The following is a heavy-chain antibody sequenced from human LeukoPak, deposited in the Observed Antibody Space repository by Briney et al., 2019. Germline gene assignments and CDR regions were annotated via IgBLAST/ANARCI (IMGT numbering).Heavy chain of an antibody. D-gene: IGHD6-13*01. J-gene: IGHJ6*03. CDR1: RFTFSSHN. CDR2: ISDSSTTI. CDR3: ARIQGSLYSSSWYPNYYYMDV. V-gene: IGHV3-48*04. Sequence: GGSLRLSCAASRFTFSSHNMHWVRQAPGKGLEWVSYISDSSTTIYHADSVKGRFTISRDNAKNSLYLQMNSLRAEDAAVYYCARIQGSLYSSSWYPNYYYMDVWGKGTTVTVSS.